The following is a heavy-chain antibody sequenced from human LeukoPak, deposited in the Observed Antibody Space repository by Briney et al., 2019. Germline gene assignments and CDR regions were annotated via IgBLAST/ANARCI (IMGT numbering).Heavy chain of an antibody. D-gene: IGHD1-14*01. CDR3: VGDTEAGNWFDR. CDR1: GGSISEHY. V-gene: IGHV4-4*07. CDR2: ISSSGST. Sequence: SETLSLTCTVSGGSISEHYWSWLRQTAGKGLESIGRISSSGSTIYNPSLKSRVTMSVDPSKNQFSLRLTSVTAADTAVYYCVGDTEAGNWFDRWGQGTLVTVSS. J-gene: IGHJ5*02.